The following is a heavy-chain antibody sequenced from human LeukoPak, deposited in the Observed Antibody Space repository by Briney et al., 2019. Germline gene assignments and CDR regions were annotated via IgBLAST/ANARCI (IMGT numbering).Heavy chain of an antibody. CDR1: GFTFSSYE. CDR3: TRGKGDQGWY. Sequence: GGSLRLSCAASGFTFSSYEMNWVRQAPGKGLEWVGFIRSKGYGGTTEYAASAKGRFTISRDDSKSIAYLQMNSLKTEDTAVYYCTRGKGDQGWYWGQGTLVTVSS. CDR2: IRSKGYGGTT. D-gene: IGHD2-15*01. J-gene: IGHJ4*02. V-gene: IGHV3-49*04.